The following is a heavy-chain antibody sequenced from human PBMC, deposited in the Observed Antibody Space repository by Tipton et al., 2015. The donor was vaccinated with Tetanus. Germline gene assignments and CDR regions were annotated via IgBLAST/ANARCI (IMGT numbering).Heavy chain of an antibody. CDR1: GGSISSYY. CDR2: IDYSGST. V-gene: IGHV4-59*01. Sequence: TLSLTCTVPGGSISSYYWSWVRQPPGKGLEWIGYIDYSGSTNYNPSLKSRVTISIDTSKKQFSLNLSSVTAADTAVYFCARCPYGGVSGTLYYWGQGILVSVSS. D-gene: IGHD4-23*01. J-gene: IGHJ4*02. CDR3: ARCPYGGVSGTLYY.